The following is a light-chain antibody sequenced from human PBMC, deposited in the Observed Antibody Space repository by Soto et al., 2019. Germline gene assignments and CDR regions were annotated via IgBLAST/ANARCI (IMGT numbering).Light chain of an antibody. J-gene: IGLJ1*01. Sequence: ALTQPASVSGSPGQSITISCTGTSSDVGGYNYVSWYQQHPGKAPKLMIYDVSNRPSGVSNRFSGSKSGNTASLTISGLQAEDEADYYCSSYTSSSLYVFGTGTKVTVL. CDR2: DVS. CDR1: SSDVGGYNY. CDR3: SSYTSSSLYV. V-gene: IGLV2-14*01.